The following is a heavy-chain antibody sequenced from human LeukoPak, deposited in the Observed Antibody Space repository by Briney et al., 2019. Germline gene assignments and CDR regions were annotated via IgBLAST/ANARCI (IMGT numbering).Heavy chain of an antibody. CDR1: GGSISSYY. J-gene: IGHJ6*02. Sequence: SSETLTLTCTVSGGSISSYYGSWIRQPPGKGLEWIGYIYYSGSSNYNPSLNGRVTISVDTSKNHFSLKLSSVTAADTAVHYCARHLPRYYDISKSYDYYGMDVWGQGTTVTVSS. D-gene: IGHD3-9*01. CDR3: ARHLPRYYDISKSYDYYGMDV. CDR2: IYYSGSS. V-gene: IGHV4-59*01.